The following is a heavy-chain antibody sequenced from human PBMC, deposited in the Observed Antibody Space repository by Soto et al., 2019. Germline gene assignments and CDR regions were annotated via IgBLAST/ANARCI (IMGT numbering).Heavy chain of an antibody. D-gene: IGHD3-3*01. V-gene: IGHV1-18*01. CDR3: ARDPGEIPRRVVIIYYYGMDV. J-gene: IGHJ6*02. CDR2: ISAYNGNT. CDR1: GYTFTSYG. Sequence: QVQLVQSGAEVKKPGASVKVSCKASGYTFTSYGISWVRQAPGQGLEWMGWISAYNGNTNYAQKHQGRVTMTTDTSTSTAYMELRSLRSDDTAVYYCARDPGEIPRRVVIIYYYGMDVWGQGTTVTVSS.